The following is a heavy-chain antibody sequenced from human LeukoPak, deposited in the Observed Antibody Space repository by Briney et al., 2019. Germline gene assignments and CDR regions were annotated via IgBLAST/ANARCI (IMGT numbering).Heavy chain of an antibody. Sequence: ASVKVSCKASGYTFTSYGISWVRQAPGQGLEWMGWISAYNGNTNYAQKLQGRVTMTTDTSTSTAYMELRSLRSDDTAVYYCARDPRRRAAVAGNSRENWFDPWGQGTLVTVSS. CDR1: GYTFTSYG. CDR2: ISAYNGNT. V-gene: IGHV1-18*01. D-gene: IGHD6-19*01. CDR3: ARDPRRRAAVAGNSRENWFDP. J-gene: IGHJ5*02.